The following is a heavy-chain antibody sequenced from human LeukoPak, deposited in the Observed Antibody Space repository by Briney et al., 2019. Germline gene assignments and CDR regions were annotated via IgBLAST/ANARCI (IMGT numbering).Heavy chain of an antibody. J-gene: IGHJ6*03. CDR3: ERDREYSGYGWGLYYMDV. CDR1: GYTFTGYC. Sequence: ASVKVSCKASGYTFTGYCMHWVRQAPGQGLEWMGWINPNSGGTNYAQKFQGRVTMTRDTSISTAYMELSRLRSDDTAVYYCERDREYSGYGWGLYYMDVWGKGTTVTVSS. D-gene: IGHD5-12*01. CDR2: INPNSGGT. V-gene: IGHV1-2*02.